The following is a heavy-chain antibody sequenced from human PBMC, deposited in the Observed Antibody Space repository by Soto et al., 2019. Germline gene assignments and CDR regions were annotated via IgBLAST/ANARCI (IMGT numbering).Heavy chain of an antibody. Sequence: SETLSLTCTVSGGSINTFYWSGVRQPAGKGLEWIGRILSSGSTSFNPSLESRVAMSVDTSKNHFSLNLSSVTAADMAVYYCAREGSYSAYNFAHGIQLWSFDFWGQGALVTVSS. CDR2: ILSSGST. CDR1: GGSINTFY. D-gene: IGHD5-12*01. CDR3: AREGSYSAYNFAHGIQLWSFDF. J-gene: IGHJ4*02. V-gene: IGHV4-4*07.